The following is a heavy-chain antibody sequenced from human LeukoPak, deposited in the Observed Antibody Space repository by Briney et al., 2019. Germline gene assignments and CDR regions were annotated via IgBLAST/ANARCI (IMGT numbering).Heavy chain of an antibody. V-gene: IGHV1-69*13. CDR1: GGTFISYA. CDR2: IIPIFGTA. J-gene: IGHJ4*02. D-gene: IGHD6-13*01. CDR3: ARDQRVIAAAGTDY. Sequence: SVKVSCKASGGTFISYAISWVRQAPGQGLEWMGGIIPIFGTANYAQKFQGRVTITADESTSTAYMELSSLRSEDTAVYYCARDQRVIAAAGTDYWGQGTLVTVSS.